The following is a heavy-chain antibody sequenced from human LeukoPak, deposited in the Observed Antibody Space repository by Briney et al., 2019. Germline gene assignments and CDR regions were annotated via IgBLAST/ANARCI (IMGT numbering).Heavy chain of an antibody. V-gene: IGHV3-30*18. CDR2: ISYDGSNK. Sequence: PGGSLRLSCAASGFTVSSNYMSWVRQAPGKGLEWVAVISYDGSNKYYADSVKGRFTISRDNSKNTLYLQMNSLRAEDTAVYYCAKGLALQSLLVDYWGQGTLVTVSS. D-gene: IGHD5-24*01. CDR3: AKGLALQSLLVDY. CDR1: GFTVSSNY. J-gene: IGHJ4*02.